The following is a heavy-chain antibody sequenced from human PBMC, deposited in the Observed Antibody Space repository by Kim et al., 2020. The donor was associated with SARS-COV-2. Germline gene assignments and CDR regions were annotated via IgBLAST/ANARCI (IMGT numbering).Heavy chain of an antibody. CDR2: INHSGST. V-gene: IGHV4-34*01. CDR1: GGSFSGYY. CDR3: ARGYGDYTSYYYYGMDV. D-gene: IGHD4-17*01. Sequence: SETLSLTCAVYGGSFSGYYWSWIRQPPGKGLEWIGEINHSGSTNYNPSLKSRVTISVDTSKNQFSLKLSSVTAADTAVYYCARGYGDYTSYYYYGMDVWGQGTTVTVSS. J-gene: IGHJ6*02.